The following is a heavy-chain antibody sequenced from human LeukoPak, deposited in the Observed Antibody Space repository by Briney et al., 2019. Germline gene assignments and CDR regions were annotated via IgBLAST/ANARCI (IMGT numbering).Heavy chain of an antibody. J-gene: IGHJ6*03. CDR1: GFTFSSYW. CDR3: ARDRVGARSHYYYYMDV. V-gene: IGHV3-7*01. D-gene: IGHD1-26*01. CDR2: IKQDGSEK. Sequence: GGSLRLSCAASGFTFSSYWMSWVRQAPGRGLEWVANIKQDGSEKYYVDSVKGRFTISRDNAKNSLYLQMNSLRAEDTAVYYCARDRVGARSHYYYYMDVWGKGTTVTISS.